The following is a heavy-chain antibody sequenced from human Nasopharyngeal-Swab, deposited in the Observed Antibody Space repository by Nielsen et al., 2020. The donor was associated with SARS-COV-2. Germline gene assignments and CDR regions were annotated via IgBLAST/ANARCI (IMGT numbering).Heavy chain of an antibody. J-gene: IGHJ4*02. CDR2: ISYDGSNK. CDR1: ELTFSSYG. D-gene: IGHD6-25*01. V-gene: IGHV3-30*18. CDR3: AKDLRLDY. Sequence: GGSLRLSCAASELTFSSYGMHWVAQAPGKGLEWLAVISYDGSNKYHVDSVKGRFTISRDNSKNTLYLQMNSLRAEDTAVYYCAKDLRLDYWGQGTLVTVSS.